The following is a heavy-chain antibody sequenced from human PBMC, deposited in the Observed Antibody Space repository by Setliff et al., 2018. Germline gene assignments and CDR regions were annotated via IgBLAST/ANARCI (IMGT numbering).Heavy chain of an antibody. CDR3: VRAGSGIGGDLDY. CDR1: GYIFITYW. V-gene: IGHV5-51*01. CDR2: IYPGDSAT. D-gene: IGHD3-10*01. Sequence: GESLKISCTGSGYIFITYWIGWVRQMPGKGLEWMGIIYPGDSATRYSPAVQGQVTISADKSITTAYLQWSSLKASDTAIYYCVRAGSGIGGDLDYWGQGTPVTGSS. J-gene: IGHJ4*02.